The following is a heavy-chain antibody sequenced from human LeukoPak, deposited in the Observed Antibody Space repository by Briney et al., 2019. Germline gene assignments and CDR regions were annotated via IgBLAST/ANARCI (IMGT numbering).Heavy chain of an antibody. CDR2: IYYSGGT. D-gene: IGHD6-19*01. CDR1: GGSISIYH. V-gene: IGHV4-59*08. J-gene: IGHJ1*01. Sequence: SETLSLTCSVSGGSISIYHWTWIRQTPEKGLEWIGYIYYSGGTYYNPSLKSRVTISVDTFKNQFSLKLTSVTAADTAVYYCARYGSTWNGYFQHWGPGTLVTVSS. CDR3: ARYGSTWNGYFQH.